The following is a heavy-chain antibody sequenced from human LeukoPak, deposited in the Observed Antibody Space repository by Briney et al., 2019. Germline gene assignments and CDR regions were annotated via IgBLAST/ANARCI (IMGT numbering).Heavy chain of an antibody. CDR3: ANTILTGAL. CDR1: GFTLSSYS. D-gene: IGHD2-2*02. V-gene: IGHV3-21*01. Sequence: PGGSLRLSCAVSGFTLSSYSMNWVRQAPGKGLEWVSSISSSSSHIYYADSVKGRFTISRDNAKNSLYLQINSLRAEDAAVYYCANTILTGALWGQGTLVTVSS. J-gene: IGHJ4*02. CDR2: ISSSSSHI.